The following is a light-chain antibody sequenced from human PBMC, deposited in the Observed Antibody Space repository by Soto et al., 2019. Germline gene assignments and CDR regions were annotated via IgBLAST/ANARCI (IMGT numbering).Light chain of an antibody. CDR2: GIS. CDR1: RSVASNY. V-gene: IGKV3-20*01. J-gene: IGKJ3*01. CDR3: HQYVTSPT. Sequence: EVVMTQSPATLSVSPGERATLSCRASRSVASNYLAWYQQKPGQAPRLLMYGISSRATGVPDRFSGSGSGTDFTLTISRLEPEDFAVYHCHQYVTSPTFGPGTKVDIK.